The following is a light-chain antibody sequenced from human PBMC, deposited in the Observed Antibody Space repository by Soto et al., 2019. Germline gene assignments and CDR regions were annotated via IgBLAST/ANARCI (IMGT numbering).Light chain of an antibody. Sequence: EIVMTQSPATLSVSPGERATLSCRASQSVSSNLAWYQQKPGQAPRLLIYGASTRATGIPARFSGSGSGTDFTRTISNLHAEYFSVYYCKQYNNWPPGTFGQGTKVEIK. CDR1: QSVSSN. CDR2: GAS. J-gene: IGKJ1*01. V-gene: IGKV3-15*01. CDR3: KQYNNWPPGT.